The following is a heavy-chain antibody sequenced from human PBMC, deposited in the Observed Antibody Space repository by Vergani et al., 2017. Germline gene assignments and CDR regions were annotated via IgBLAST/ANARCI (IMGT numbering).Heavy chain of an antibody. J-gene: IGHJ6*03. D-gene: IGHD2-8*01. CDR2: IYYSGST. V-gene: IGHV4-39*01. CDR1: GGSISSSSYY. Sequence: QLQLQESGPGLVKPSETLSLTCTVSGGSISSSSYYWGWLRQPPGKGLEWIGSIYYSGSTYYNPSLKSRVPISVDTSKNQFSLKLSSVTAADTAVYYCARQNGETYYYYYYMDVWGKGTTVTVSS. CDR3: ARQNGETYYYYYYMDV.